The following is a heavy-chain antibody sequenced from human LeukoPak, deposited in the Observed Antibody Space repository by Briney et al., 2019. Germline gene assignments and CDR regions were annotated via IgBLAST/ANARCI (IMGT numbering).Heavy chain of an antibody. V-gene: IGHV1-2*02. CDR1: GYIFTGHY. CDR3: AAIFGVVITNSNFDY. D-gene: IGHD3-3*01. Sequence: ASVKVSCKASGYIFTGHYLHWVRQAPGQGLEWMGWINPSSGDTKSIQKFQGRVTMTRDTSISTAYMELSRLRSDDTAVYYCAAIFGVVITNSNFDYWGQGTLVTVSS. J-gene: IGHJ4*02. CDR2: INPSSGDT.